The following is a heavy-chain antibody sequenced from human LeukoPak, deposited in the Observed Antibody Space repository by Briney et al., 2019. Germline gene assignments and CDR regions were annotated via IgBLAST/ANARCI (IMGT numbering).Heavy chain of an antibody. J-gene: IGHJ4*02. Sequence: SETLSLTCTVSGGSISSSSYYWGWIRQPPGKGPEWIGSIYYSGSTYYNPSLKSRVTISVDTSKNQFSLKLSSVTAADTAVYYCARQKESGWPEYYFDYWGQGTLVTVSS. D-gene: IGHD6-19*01. CDR3: ARQKESGWPEYYFDY. CDR1: GGSISSSSYY. V-gene: IGHV4-39*01. CDR2: IYYSGST.